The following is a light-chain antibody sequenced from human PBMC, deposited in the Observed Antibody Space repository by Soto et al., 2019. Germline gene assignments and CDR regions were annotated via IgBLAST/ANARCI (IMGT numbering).Light chain of an antibody. J-gene: IGKJ5*01. CDR1: QSISSY. Sequence: DIQMTQSLSSLSASVGDRVTITCRASQSISSYLNWYQQKPGKAPKPLIYAASSLQSGVPSRFSGSGSGTDFTLTISSLQPEDFATYYCQQSYSTPITFGQGTRLEIK. V-gene: IGKV1-39*01. CDR2: AAS. CDR3: QQSYSTPIT.